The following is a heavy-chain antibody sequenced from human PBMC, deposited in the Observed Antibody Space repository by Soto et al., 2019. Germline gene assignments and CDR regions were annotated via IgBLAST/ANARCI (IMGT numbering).Heavy chain of an antibody. CDR3: AREVTSQFDY. V-gene: IGHV3-66*01. Sequence: GGSLRLSCAASGFTVSSNYMSWVRQAPGKGLEWVSVIYSGGSTYYADSVKGRFTISGDNSKNTLYLQMNSLRAEDTAVYYCAREVTSQFDYWGQGTLVTVSS. J-gene: IGHJ4*02. CDR2: IYSGGST. CDR1: GFTVSSNY. D-gene: IGHD3-3*01.